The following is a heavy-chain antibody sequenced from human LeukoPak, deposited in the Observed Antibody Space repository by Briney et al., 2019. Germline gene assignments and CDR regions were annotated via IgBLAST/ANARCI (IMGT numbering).Heavy chain of an antibody. Sequence: SETLSPTCTVSGDSISSHYWSWIRQPPGKGLEWIGYIYYGGTTNYNPSFKSRVAISVDTSKNQISLEVNSVTAADTAVYYCAREKLEVRPRGFDPWGQGTLVTVSS. CDR3: AREKLEVRPRGFDP. V-gene: IGHV4-59*11. CDR2: IYYGGTT. CDR1: GDSISSHY. J-gene: IGHJ5*02. D-gene: IGHD1-1*01.